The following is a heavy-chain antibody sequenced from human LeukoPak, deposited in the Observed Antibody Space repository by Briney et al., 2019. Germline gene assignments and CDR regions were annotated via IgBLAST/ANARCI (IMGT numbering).Heavy chain of an antibody. CDR3: ARVSRGVTYYYGPGSYGDY. J-gene: IGHJ4*02. V-gene: IGHV3-30*02. CDR1: GFTFSSYG. Sequence: GGSLRLSCAASGFTFSSYGMHWVRQAPGKGLGWVTFIRYDGSNKYYADSVKGRFTISRDNAKNSLYLQMNSLRAEDTAVYYCARVSRGVTYYYGPGSYGDYWGQGTLVAVSS. CDR2: IRYDGSNK. D-gene: IGHD3-10*01.